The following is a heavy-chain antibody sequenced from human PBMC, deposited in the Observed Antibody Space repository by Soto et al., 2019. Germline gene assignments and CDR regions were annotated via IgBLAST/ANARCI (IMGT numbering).Heavy chain of an antibody. CDR1: GGSFSGYY. D-gene: IGHD6-6*01. CDR2: INHSGST. V-gene: IGHV4-34*01. J-gene: IGHJ5*02. Sequence: PSETLSLTXAVYGGSFSGYYWSWIRQPPGKGLEWIGEINHSGSTNYNPSLKSRVTISVDTSKNQFSLKLSSVTAADTAVYYCARGSQSEYSSSNWFDPWGQGTLVTVSS. CDR3: ARGSQSEYSSSNWFDP.